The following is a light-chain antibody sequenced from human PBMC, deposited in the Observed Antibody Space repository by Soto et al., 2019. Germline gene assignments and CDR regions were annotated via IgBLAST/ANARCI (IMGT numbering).Light chain of an antibody. CDR3: QQSCTTPRT. CDR1: QGISSY. V-gene: IGKV1-39*01. CDR2: AAY. J-gene: IGKJ1*01. Sequence: DIQMTQSPSSLSASVGDSSSITCRASQGISSYLNWYQQRPGKAPSLLIYAAYSWQSGVPARFSGSGSGTDFTLIISSLEPEDFAAYYCQQSCTTPRTFGRGTKVDIK.